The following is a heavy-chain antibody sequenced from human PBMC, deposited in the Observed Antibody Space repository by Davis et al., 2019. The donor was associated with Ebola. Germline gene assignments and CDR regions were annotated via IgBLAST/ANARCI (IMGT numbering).Heavy chain of an antibody. V-gene: IGHV4-59*01. Sequence: MPSETLSLTCAVYGGSFSGYYWSWIRQPPGKGLEWLGYIYYSGSTNYNPSLKSRVTISVDTSKNQFSLKLSSVTAADTAVYYCARGGVSPPYYYYGMDVWGKGTTVTVSS. CDR1: GGSFSGYY. CDR2: IYYSGST. CDR3: ARGGVSPPYYYYGMDV. J-gene: IGHJ6*04. D-gene: IGHD1-26*01.